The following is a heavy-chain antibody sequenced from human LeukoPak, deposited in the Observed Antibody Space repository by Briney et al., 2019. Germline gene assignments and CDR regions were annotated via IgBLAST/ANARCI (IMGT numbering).Heavy chain of an antibody. Sequence: SETLSLTCAVYGGSFSGYYWSWIRQPPGKGLEWIGEVNHSGSTNYNPSLKSRVTMSVDTSKNQFSLKLSSVTAADTAVYYCARRDISSGWSFDYWGQGTLVTVSS. CDR1: GGSFSGYY. CDR3: ARRDISSGWSFDY. D-gene: IGHD6-19*01. CDR2: VNHSGST. J-gene: IGHJ4*02. V-gene: IGHV4-34*01.